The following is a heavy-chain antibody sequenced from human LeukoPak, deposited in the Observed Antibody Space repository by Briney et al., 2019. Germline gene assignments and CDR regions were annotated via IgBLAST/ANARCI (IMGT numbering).Heavy chain of an antibody. V-gene: IGHV1-2*02. CDR2: INPNSGGT. Sequence: GASVKVSCKASGYTFTGYYMHWVRQAPGQGLEWMGWINPNSGGTNYAQKFQGRVTMTRDTSISTAYMELSRLRSDDTAVYYCARDLGYSSSTSCQGSYFDYWGQGTLVTVSS. CDR1: GYTFTGYY. J-gene: IGHJ4*02. D-gene: IGHD2-2*01. CDR3: ARDLGYSSSTSCQGSYFDY.